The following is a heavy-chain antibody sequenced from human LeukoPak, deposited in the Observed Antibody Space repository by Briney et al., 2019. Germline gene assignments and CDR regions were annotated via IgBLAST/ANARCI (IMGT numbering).Heavy chain of an antibody. D-gene: IGHD3-16*02. Sequence: GGSLRLSCAASGFTLSSYAMHWVRQAPGKGLEWVAVISYDGSNKYYADSVKGRFTISRDNSKNTLYLQMNSLRAEDTAVYYCARDTPPMYDYVWGSYRYYFDYWGQGTLVTVSS. CDR1: GFTLSSYA. CDR2: ISYDGSNK. V-gene: IGHV3-30-3*01. J-gene: IGHJ4*02. CDR3: ARDTPPMYDYVWGSYRYYFDY.